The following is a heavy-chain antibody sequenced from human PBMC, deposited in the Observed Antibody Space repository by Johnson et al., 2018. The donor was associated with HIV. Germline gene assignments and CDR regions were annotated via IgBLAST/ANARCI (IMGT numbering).Heavy chain of an antibody. V-gene: IGHV3-66*02. J-gene: IGHJ3*02. Sequence: VQLVESGGGVVQPGRSMRLSCAASGFAVSGYYMSWVRQAPGKGLEWVSVLFSGDTTYYADSVKGRFTISRDNSKNTLYLQMNSLRAEDTAVYYCAREMATIRGYAFDIWGQGTMVTVSS. D-gene: IGHD5-24*01. CDR1: GFAVSGYY. CDR3: AREMATIRGYAFDI. CDR2: LFSGDTT.